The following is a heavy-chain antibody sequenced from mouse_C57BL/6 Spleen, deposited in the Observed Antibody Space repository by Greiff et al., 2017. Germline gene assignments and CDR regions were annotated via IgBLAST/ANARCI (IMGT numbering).Heavy chain of an antibody. J-gene: IGHJ3*01. D-gene: IGHD1-1*01. CDR1: GYTFTDYY. V-gene: IGHV1-26*01. Sequence: VQLQQSGPGLVKPGASVKISCKASGYTFTDYYMNWVKQSHGKSLEWIGDINPNNGGTSYNQKFKGKATLTVDKSSSTAYMELRSLTSEDSAVYYCARLGDYYYGSSRAWCAYWGQGTLVTVSA. CDR3: ARLGDYYYGSSRAWCAY. CDR2: INPNNGGT.